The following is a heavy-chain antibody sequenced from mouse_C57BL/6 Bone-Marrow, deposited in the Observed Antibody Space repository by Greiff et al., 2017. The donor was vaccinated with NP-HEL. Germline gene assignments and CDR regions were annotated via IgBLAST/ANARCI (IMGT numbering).Heavy chain of an antibody. CDR2: ISYDGSN. CDR1: GYSITSGYY. Sequence: EVKLQESGPGLVKPSQSLSLTCSVTGYSITSGYYWNWIRQFPGNKLEWMGYISYDGSNNYNPSLKNRISITRDTSKNQFFLKLNSVTTEDTATYYCAREGNWGSWFAYWGQGTLVTVSA. D-gene: IGHD4-1*01. J-gene: IGHJ3*01. CDR3: AREGNWGSWFAY. V-gene: IGHV3-6*01.